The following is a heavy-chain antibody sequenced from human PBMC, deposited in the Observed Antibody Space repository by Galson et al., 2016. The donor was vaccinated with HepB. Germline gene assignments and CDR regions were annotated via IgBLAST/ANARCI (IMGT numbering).Heavy chain of an antibody. CDR3: ARVGRGFLDV. Sequence: SETLSLTCTVPTDSISRYYWSWIRQSPGKGLDWIGYIFQSGATSYNPSLKSRVTISLDTSKSQVFLTLNSVTAADTAGYYCARVGRGFLDVWGQGTTVIVTS. CDR1: TDSISRYY. J-gene: IGHJ6*02. D-gene: IGHD3-10*01. V-gene: IGHV4-59*01. CDR2: IFQSGAT.